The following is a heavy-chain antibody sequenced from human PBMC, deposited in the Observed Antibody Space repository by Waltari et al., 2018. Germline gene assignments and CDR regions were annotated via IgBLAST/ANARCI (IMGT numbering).Heavy chain of an antibody. CDR1: GFTFNIYG. CDR2: IRLIRSYI. J-gene: IGHJ3*02. V-gene: IGHV3-21*06. CDR3: ARDLIEGGYYGVAFDI. D-gene: IGHD3-22*01. Sequence: DVQLVVSGGGLVKPGGSLRLSCVASGFTFNIYGLNWVRQAPGKGLDCVSSIRLIRSYIFFMDSVTGRFTIARDNAKNTLYLEMTSLRAEDSAVYYCARDLIEGGYYGVAFDIWGQGTMVTVSS.